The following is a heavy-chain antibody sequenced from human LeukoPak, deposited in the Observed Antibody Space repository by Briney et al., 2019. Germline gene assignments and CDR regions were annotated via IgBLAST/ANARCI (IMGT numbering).Heavy chain of an antibody. CDR1: GFTFSICA. CDR2: FTRADNT. J-gene: IGHJ4*02. V-gene: IGHV3-23*01. CDR3: WKGGGPYQLPTDY. D-gene: IGHD2-21*01. Sequence: GGSLTLSCAVSGFTFSICAMNGVRQAPGEGREGFSPFTRADNTYHANSVKGRFTLPRGSSKETLYLPIESLESQDTGLYLLWKGGGPYQLPTDYWGQGTLVTVSS.